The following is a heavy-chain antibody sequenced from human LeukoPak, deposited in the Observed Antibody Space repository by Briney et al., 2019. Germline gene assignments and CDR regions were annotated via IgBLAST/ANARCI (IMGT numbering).Heavy chain of an antibody. J-gene: IGHJ5*02. V-gene: IGHV1-69*05. CDR2: IIPIFGTA. CDR3: ARDPGYQLLSSWFDP. Sequence: SVKVSCKASGGTFSSYAISWVRQAPGQGLEWMGRIIPIFGTANYAQKFQGGVTITTDESTSTAYMELSSLRSEDTAVYYCARDPGYQLLSSWFDPWGQGTLVTVSS. D-gene: IGHD2-2*01. CDR1: GGTFSSYA.